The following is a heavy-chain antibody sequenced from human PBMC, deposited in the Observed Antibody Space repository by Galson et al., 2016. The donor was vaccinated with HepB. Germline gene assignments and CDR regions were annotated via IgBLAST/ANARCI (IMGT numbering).Heavy chain of an antibody. J-gene: IGHJ4*02. Sequence: SLRLSCAASGFTFSDYYMTWIRQAPGKGLEWVSYISSSGRSIYYADSVKGRFTISRDNAKNSLYLQMNSLRAEDTAVYYCARGASGSPRLARVNFDYWGQGALVTVSS. CDR3: ARGASGSPRLARVNFDY. D-gene: IGHD6-6*01. CDR2: ISSSGRSI. CDR1: GFTFSDYY. V-gene: IGHV3-11*01.